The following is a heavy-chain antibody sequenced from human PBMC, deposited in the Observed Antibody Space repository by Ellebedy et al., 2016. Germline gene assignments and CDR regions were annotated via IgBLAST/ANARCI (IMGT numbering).Heavy chain of an antibody. D-gene: IGHD3-22*01. CDR1: GWSFSGYY. CDR2: INHSGST. J-gene: IGHJ4*02. V-gene: IGHV4-34*01. CDR3: ARGHEPPYYYDSSGHYFDY. Sequence: SETLSLXXAVYGWSFSGYYWSWIRQPPGKGLEWIGEINHSGSTNYNPSLKSRVTISVDTSKNQFSLKLSSVTAADTAVYYCARGHEPPYYYDSSGHYFDYWGQGTLVTVSS.